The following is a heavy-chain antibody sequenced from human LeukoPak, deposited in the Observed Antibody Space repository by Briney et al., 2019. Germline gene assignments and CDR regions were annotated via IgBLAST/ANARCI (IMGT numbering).Heavy chain of an antibody. CDR1: GFAFSDYY. CDR3: ARRDSSSWYGVDY. D-gene: IGHD6-13*01. V-gene: IGHV3-11*01. CDR2: ISSSGRTI. Sequence: GGSLRLACAASGFAFSDYYMSGIRQAPGKGLEWVSYISSSGRTIYYADSVEGRFTISRDNAKNSLFLQMNSLRAEDTAVYYCARRDSSSWYGVDYWGQGTLVTVSS. J-gene: IGHJ4*02.